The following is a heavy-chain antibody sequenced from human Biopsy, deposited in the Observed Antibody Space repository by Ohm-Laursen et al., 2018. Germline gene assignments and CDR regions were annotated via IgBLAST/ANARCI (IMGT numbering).Heavy chain of an antibody. D-gene: IGHD1-1*01. Sequence: QTLSLTCAISGDSVSNNDAAWNWIRPSPSRGLEWQGRTYYRTKMYSDSAVSVQSRITIRVDTSKNKFSLHLKCVSPDDTAVYYCTRETTTGIPFNWLDPWGQGTLVIVST. CDR1: GDSVSNNDAA. J-gene: IGHJ5*02. CDR3: TRETTTGIPFNWLDP. V-gene: IGHV6-1*01. CDR2: TYYRTKMYS.